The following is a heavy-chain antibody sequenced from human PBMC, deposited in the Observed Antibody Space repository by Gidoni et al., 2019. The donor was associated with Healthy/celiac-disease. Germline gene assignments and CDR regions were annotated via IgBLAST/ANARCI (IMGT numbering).Heavy chain of an antibody. V-gene: IGHV3-30*18. CDR2: ISYDGRKK. J-gene: IGHJ4*02. D-gene: IGHD4-17*01. Sequence: PGKGREWVAVISYDGRKKYYADYVKGRFTISRDNSKNTLYLQMNSLRAEDTAVYYGAKSSTPDYGGNLDYWGQGPLVTVS. CDR3: AKSSTPDYGGNLDY.